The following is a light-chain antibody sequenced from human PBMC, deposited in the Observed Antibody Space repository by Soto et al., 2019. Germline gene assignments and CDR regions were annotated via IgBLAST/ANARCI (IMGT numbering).Light chain of an antibody. CDR2: DAS. CDR3: QQYGSSPWT. J-gene: IGKJ1*01. V-gene: IGKV3-20*01. Sequence: EIVLTQSPATLSLSPGERATISCRASQSVSSYLAWYKQKNGQAPRLLIYDASSRATGIPDRFSGSGSGTDFTLTISRLEPEDSAVFYCQQYGSSPWTFGQGTKVDIK. CDR1: QSVSSY.